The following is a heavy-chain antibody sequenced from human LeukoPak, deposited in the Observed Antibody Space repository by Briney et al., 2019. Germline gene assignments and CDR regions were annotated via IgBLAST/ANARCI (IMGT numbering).Heavy chain of an antibody. J-gene: IGHJ6*02. Sequence: GGSLRLSCAASGFTFSSYEMNWVRQAPGKGLEWVSYISSSGSTIYYADSVKGRFTISRDNAKNSLYLQMNSLRAEDTAVYYCARDGSGWPYYYNGMDVWGQGTTVTVSS. CDR2: ISSSGSTI. V-gene: IGHV3-48*03. CDR1: GFTFSSYE. D-gene: IGHD6-19*01. CDR3: ARDGSGWPYYYNGMDV.